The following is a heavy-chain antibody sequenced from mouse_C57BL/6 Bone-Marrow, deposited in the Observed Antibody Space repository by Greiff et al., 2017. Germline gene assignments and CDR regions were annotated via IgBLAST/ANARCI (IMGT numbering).Heavy chain of an antibody. Sequence: VQRVESGAELARPGASVKLSCKASGYTFTSYGISWVKQRTGQGLEWIGEIYPRSGNTYYNEKFKGKATLTADKSSSTAYMELRSLTSEDSAVYFCARRGLSKGAMDYWGQGTSVTVSS. CDR3: ARRGLSKGAMDY. CDR2: IYPRSGNT. V-gene: IGHV1-81*01. J-gene: IGHJ4*01. D-gene: IGHD3-1*01. CDR1: GYTFTSYG.